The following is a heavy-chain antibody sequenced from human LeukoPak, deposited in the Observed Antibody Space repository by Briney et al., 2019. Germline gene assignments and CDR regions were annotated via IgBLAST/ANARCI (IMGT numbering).Heavy chain of an antibody. Sequence: GGSLRLSCSASGFTFSSYAMSWVRQAPGKGLEWVSAISGSGGSTYYADSVKGRFTISRDNSKNTLYLQMNSLRAEGTAVYYCARDLSGRGLIGEARRSNWFDPWGQGTLVTVSS. J-gene: IGHJ5*02. CDR3: ARDLSGRGLIGEARRSNWFDP. CDR2: ISGSGGST. D-gene: IGHD3-10*01. CDR1: GFTFSSYA. V-gene: IGHV3-23*01.